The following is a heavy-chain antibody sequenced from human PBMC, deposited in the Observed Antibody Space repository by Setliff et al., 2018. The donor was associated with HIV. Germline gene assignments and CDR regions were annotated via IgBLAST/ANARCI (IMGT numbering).Heavy chain of an antibody. D-gene: IGHD2-2*01. J-gene: IGHJ4*02. Sequence: ASVKVSCKVSGFTLREVSMHWVRQAPGKGLEWMGYFDPEDGETVYAQKFQGRATMTEDTSTDTAYMELSGLRSEDTAVYYCAIDMVGGWLRPMPDFWGPGTLVTVSS. CDR3: AIDMVGGWLRPMPDF. CDR2: FDPEDGET. V-gene: IGHV1-24*01. CDR1: GFTLREVS.